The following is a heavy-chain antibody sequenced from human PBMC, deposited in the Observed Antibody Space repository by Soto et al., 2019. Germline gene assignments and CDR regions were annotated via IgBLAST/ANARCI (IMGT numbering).Heavy chain of an antibody. V-gene: IGHV4-30-4*01. D-gene: IGHD1-26*01. CDR3: ATMGTTTGSYYFYY. Sequence: PSETLSLTCTVSGGPISRGDYYLGWVRHPPGKGLEWIAFISYSGSTYYNPSLQSRVAMSVDTSRNQFSLGLSPVTAADTAVYYCATMGTTTGSYYFYYWGQGTLVTVSS. CDR2: ISYSGST. J-gene: IGHJ4*02. CDR1: GGPISRGDYY.